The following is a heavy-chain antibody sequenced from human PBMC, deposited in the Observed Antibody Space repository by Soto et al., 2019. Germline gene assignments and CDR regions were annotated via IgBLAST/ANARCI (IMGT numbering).Heavy chain of an antibody. J-gene: IGHJ4*02. CDR1: GYSFTNYW. CDR2: IYPGDSDT. D-gene: IGHD5-18*01. V-gene: IGHV5-51*01. Sequence: EVQLVQSGVEVKKPGESLKISCKGSGYSFTNYWIGWVRQMPGKGLEWMGIIYPGDSDTRYSPSFQGQVTISADKSISTAYLQWTSLKASDTAIYYCARERAYIYGAFDYWGQGTLVTVSS. CDR3: ARERAYIYGAFDY.